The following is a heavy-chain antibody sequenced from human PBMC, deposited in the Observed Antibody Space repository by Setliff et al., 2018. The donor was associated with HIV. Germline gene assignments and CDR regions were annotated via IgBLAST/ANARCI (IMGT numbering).Heavy chain of an antibody. J-gene: IGHJ6*02. CDR3: ARTAYDYGDYADEDYYYGMDV. V-gene: IGHV1-2*04. CDR2: INPNSGGT. D-gene: IGHD4-17*01. CDR1: GYTFTGYY. Sequence: ASVKVSCKASGYTFTGYYMHWVRQAPGQGLEWMGWINPNSGGTNYAQKFQGWVTMTRDTSISTAYMELSSVTAADTAVYYCARTAYDYGDYADEDYYYGMDVWGQGTTVTVSS.